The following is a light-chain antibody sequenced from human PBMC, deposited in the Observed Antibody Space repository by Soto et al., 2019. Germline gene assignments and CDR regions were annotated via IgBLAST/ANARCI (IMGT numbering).Light chain of an antibody. Sequence: DIQMNQSPSSLSASVGDRVTITCRSSQGISNFLAWYQQKPVTVPKLLIYAASTLQSGVPSRFSGSGFGKDFTLNISGLQPEDVATDVGQKYSSAPFTFGPVTKVVIK. CDR1: QGISNF. V-gene: IGKV1-27*01. CDR2: AAS. J-gene: IGKJ3*01. CDR3: QKYSSAPFT.